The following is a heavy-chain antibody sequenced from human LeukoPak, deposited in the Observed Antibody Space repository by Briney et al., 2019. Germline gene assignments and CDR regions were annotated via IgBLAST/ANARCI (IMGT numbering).Heavy chain of an antibody. V-gene: IGHV4-59*01. CDR2: VSYTGST. CDR3: ASGGYCSSTSCYPTWFDP. J-gene: IGHJ5*02. D-gene: IGHD2-2*01. CDR1: GGSITSYY. Sequence: SETLSLTCTVSGGSITSYYWSWIRQPPGKGLEWIGYVSYTGSTNYNPSLQSRVTMSIDTSKNRFSLKLSSVTAADTAVYYCASGGYCSSTSCYPTWFDPWGQGTLVTVSS.